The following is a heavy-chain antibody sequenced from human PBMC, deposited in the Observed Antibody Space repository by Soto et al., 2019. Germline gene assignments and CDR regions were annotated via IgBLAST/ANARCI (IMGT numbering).Heavy chain of an antibody. CDR2: ISSSSSTI. D-gene: IGHD6-13*01. Sequence: GGSLRLSCAASGFTFSSYSINWVRQAPGKGLEWVSYISSSSSTIYYADSVKGRFTISRDNAKNSLYLQMNSLRAEDTAVYYCARVSGSSSWYPNYYYYYYMDVWGKGTTVTVSS. J-gene: IGHJ6*03. CDR1: GFTFSSYS. V-gene: IGHV3-48*04. CDR3: ARVSGSSSWYPNYYYYYYMDV.